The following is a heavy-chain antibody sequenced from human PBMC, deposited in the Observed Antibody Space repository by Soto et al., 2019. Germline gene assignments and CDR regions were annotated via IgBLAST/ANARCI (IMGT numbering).Heavy chain of an antibody. J-gene: IGHJ4*02. CDR1: GGSISNSNYY. D-gene: IGHD3-22*01. Sequence: SETLSLTCNVSGGSISNSNYYWGWIRQPPGKGLEWIGSIYYTGNTYYNPSLKSRVNISVDTSKNQFSLKLDSMTAADTAVYYCARIYYDSVFDYWGQGTLVTVSS. CDR3: ARIYYDSVFDY. CDR2: IYYTGNT. V-gene: IGHV4-39*01.